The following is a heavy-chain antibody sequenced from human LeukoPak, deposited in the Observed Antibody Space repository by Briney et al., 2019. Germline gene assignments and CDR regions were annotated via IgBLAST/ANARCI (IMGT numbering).Heavy chain of an antibody. J-gene: IGHJ1*01. D-gene: IGHD6-13*01. CDR3: ARDPEYSSSWYVRWYFQH. V-gene: IGHV1-18*01. Sequence: GASVKVSCKASGYTFTSHGISWVRQAPGQGLEWMGWISAYNGNTNYAQKLQGRVTMTTDTSTSTAYMELRSLRSDDTAVHYCARDPEYSSSWYVRWYFQHWGQGTLVTVSS. CDR2: ISAYNGNT. CDR1: GYTFTSHG.